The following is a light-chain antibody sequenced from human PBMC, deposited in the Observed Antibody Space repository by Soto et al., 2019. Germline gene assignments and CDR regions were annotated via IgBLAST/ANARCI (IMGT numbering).Light chain of an antibody. CDR2: LDSDGSH. CDR1: SGHSSYA. Sequence: QSVLTQSPSASASLGASVKLTCTLSSGHSSYAIAWHQQQPEKGPRYLMKLDSDGSHTKGDAIPDLFSGSSSGAERYLTISSLQSEDEADYYCQTWGSGIHVVFGGGTKVTVL. V-gene: IGLV4-69*01. J-gene: IGLJ2*01. CDR3: QTWGSGIHVV.